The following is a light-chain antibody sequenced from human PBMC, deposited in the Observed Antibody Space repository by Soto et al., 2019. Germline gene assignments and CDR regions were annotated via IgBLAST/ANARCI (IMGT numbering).Light chain of an antibody. Sequence: DVVMTQSPLSLPVTLGQPASISCRSSHSLVYSDGIAYLNWFQQRPGQSPRRLIYKVSYRDSGVPDRFSGSGAGTDFTLRISRVEAADVGVYYCMQGKHWPPYTCGQGTKLEI. V-gene: IGKV2-30*01. J-gene: IGKJ2*01. CDR2: KVS. CDR1: HSLVYSDGIAY. CDR3: MQGKHWPPYT.